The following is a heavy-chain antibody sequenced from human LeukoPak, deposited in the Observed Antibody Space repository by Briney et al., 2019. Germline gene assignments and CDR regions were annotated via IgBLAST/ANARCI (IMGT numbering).Heavy chain of an antibody. D-gene: IGHD3-22*01. Sequence: PSETLSLTCTVSGGSISSYYRSWIRQPAGKGLEWIGRIYTSGSTNYNPSLKSRVTMSVDTSKNQFSLKLSSVTAADTAVYYCARASEEYYYDSSGYPIEVWGQGTLVTVSS. V-gene: IGHV4-4*07. CDR2: IYTSGST. CDR3: ARASEEYYYDSSGYPIEV. CDR1: GGSISSYY. J-gene: IGHJ4*02.